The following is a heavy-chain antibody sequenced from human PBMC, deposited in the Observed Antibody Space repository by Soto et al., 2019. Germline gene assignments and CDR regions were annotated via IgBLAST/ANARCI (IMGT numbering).Heavy chain of an antibody. J-gene: IGHJ4*02. Sequence: QVQLVESGGGVVQPGRSLRLSCAASGYTFSSYGMHWVRQAPGKGLEWVAVISSDGSKKYYVDSVKGRFTISRDDSKNTVYLQMNSLRGEDTAVYYCTRDQSSAFHHWGQVTLVTVSS. CDR3: TRDQSSAFHH. D-gene: IGHD6-19*01. V-gene: IGHV3-30*03. CDR2: ISSDGSKK. CDR1: GYTFSSYG.